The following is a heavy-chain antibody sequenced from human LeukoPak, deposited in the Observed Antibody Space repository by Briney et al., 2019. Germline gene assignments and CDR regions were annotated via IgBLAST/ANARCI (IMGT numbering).Heavy chain of an antibody. J-gene: IGHJ4*02. CDR1: GFTFSSSE. D-gene: IGHD3-22*01. Sequence: GGSLRLSCAASGFTFSSSEMNWVRQAPGKGLEWVSSISGSSDTIYYADSVKGRFTISRDNAKDSLYLQMNSLRAEDTAVYYCAREVGDYYDSSGSFGYWGQGTLVTVSS. V-gene: IGHV3-48*03. CDR3: AREVGDYYDSSGSFGY. CDR2: ISGSSDTI.